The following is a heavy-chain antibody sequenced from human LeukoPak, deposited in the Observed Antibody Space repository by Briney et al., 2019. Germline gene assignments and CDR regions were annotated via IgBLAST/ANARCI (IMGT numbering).Heavy chain of an antibody. J-gene: IGHJ2*01. CDR1: GGSISSYS. CDR2: VYYSGST. V-gene: IGHV4-59*08. Sequence: SETLSLTCTVSGGSISSYSWSWIRQPPGKGLEWIAYVYYSGSTNYNPSLKSRVTVSVDTSKNQFSLKLTSVTAADTAVYYCARRGDGGYYFDLWGRGTLVTVSS. CDR3: ARRGDGGYYFDL. D-gene: IGHD2-21*02.